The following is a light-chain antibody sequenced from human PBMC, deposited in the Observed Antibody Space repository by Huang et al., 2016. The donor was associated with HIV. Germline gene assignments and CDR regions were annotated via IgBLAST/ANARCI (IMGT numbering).Light chain of an antibody. J-gene: IGKJ4*01. CDR1: QSVLYSSNNKNY. CDR3: QQYYSTPPA. CDR2: WAS. Sequence: DIVMTQSPDSLAVSLGERATINCKSSQSVLYSSNNKNYLAWYQQKPGQPPKLLIYWASTREAGVPDRFIGSGCGTDFTLTISSLQAEDVAVYYCQQYYSTPPAFGGGTKVEIK. V-gene: IGKV4-1*01.